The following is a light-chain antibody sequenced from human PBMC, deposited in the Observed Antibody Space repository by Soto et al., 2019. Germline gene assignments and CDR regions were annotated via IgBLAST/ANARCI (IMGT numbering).Light chain of an antibody. CDR1: SSDVGGYNY. Sequence: QSVLTQPSSVCGSPGQSVTIPCTGTSSDVGGYNYVSWYQRHAGKGPKLIIYDVSERPSGVPDRFSASKSGNTASLTISGLQAEDEADYYCSSYAGNYVYVFGSGTKVTVL. CDR2: DVS. CDR3: SSYAGNYVYV. V-gene: IGLV2-11*01. J-gene: IGLJ1*01.